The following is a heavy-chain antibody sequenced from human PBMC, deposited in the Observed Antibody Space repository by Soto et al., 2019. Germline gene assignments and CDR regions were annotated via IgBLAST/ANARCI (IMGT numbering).Heavy chain of an antibody. J-gene: IGHJ4*02. Sequence: PGGSLRLSCAASGFTFSTYAMHWVRQAPGKGLEWVSVISYDGSNKYYADSVKGRFTISRDNSKNTLYLQMNSLRAEDTAVYYCAKDPKTPYYYDSSGYHFDYWGQGTLVTVSS. D-gene: IGHD3-22*01. V-gene: IGHV3-30-3*01. CDR1: GFTFSTYA. CDR3: AKDPKTPYYYDSSGYHFDY. CDR2: ISYDGSNK.